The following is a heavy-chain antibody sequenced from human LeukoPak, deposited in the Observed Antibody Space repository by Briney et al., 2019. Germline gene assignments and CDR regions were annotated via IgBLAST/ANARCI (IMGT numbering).Heavy chain of an antibody. CDR2: INPNSGAT. Sequence: ASVKVSCKAPGYTFTGYYMHWVRQAPGQGLEWTGWINPNSGATNYAQRFQGRVTMTRDTSISTTYMELSRLRSDDTAVYYCASGPYSGTFDSWGQGTLVTVSS. J-gene: IGHJ4*02. D-gene: IGHD1-26*01. CDR3: ASGPYSGTFDS. CDR1: GYTFTGYY. V-gene: IGHV1-2*02.